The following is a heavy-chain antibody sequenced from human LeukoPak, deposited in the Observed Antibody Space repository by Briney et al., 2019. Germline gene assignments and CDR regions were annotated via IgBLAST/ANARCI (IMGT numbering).Heavy chain of an antibody. V-gene: IGHV4-59*13. J-gene: IGHJ4*02. Sequence: SETLSLTCTVSGGSISSYYWSWLRHPPGKGLEGVGYIYYSGSTNYNPSLKSRVTISVDTSKNQFSLKLSSVTAADTAVYYCASSLDILTGYYFDYWGQGTLVTVSS. CDR1: GGSISSYY. D-gene: IGHD3-9*01. CDR3: ASSLDILTGYYFDY. CDR2: IYYSGST.